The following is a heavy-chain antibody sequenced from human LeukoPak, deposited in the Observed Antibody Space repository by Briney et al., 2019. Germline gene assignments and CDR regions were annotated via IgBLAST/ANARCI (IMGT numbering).Heavy chain of an antibody. J-gene: IGHJ4*02. CDR1: GFTFSSYA. CDR3: AKDCGEAPCDPVRPHFDY. Sequence: GGSLRLSCAASGFTFSSYAMSWVRQAPGKGLEWVSAISGSGGSTYYADSVKGRFTISRDNSKNTLYLQMNSLRAEDTAVYYCAKDCGEAPCDPVRPHFDYWGQGTLVTVSS. CDR2: ISGSGGST. D-gene: IGHD2-21*01. V-gene: IGHV3-23*01.